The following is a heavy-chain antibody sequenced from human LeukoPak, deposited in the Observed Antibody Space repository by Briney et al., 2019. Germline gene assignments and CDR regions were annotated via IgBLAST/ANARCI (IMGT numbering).Heavy chain of an antibody. CDR3: AKEIYYDSGAFFDY. Sequence: PGGSLRLSCAASGFSFRSYGIHWVRQAPGKGLEWVAVIGSDGSKKYYADSVKGRFTISRDNTKNTLYLQMNSLRTEDTAMYFCAKEIYYDSGAFFDYWGQGTLVTVSS. CDR2: IGSDGSKK. J-gene: IGHJ4*02. CDR1: GFSFRSYG. D-gene: IGHD3-22*01. V-gene: IGHV3-30*18.